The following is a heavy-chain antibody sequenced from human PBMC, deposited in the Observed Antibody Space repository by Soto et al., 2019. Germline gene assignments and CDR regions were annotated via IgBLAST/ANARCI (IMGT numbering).Heavy chain of an antibody. CDR1: GGSISSYY. D-gene: IGHD2-15*01. Sequence: PSETLSLTCTVSGGSISSYYWSWIRRPAGKGLEWIGRIYTSGSTNYNPSLKSRVTMSVDTSKNQFSLKLSSVTAADTAVYYCARESIFEGYCSGGSCYSPYDYWGQGTLVTVSS. V-gene: IGHV4-4*07. J-gene: IGHJ4*02. CDR3: ARESIFEGYCSGGSCYSPYDY. CDR2: IYTSGST.